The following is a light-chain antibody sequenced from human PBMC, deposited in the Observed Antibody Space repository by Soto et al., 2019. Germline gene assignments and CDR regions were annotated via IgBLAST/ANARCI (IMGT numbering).Light chain of an antibody. CDR1: QSVVRF. V-gene: IGKV1-39*01. Sequence: DIQMTQSPSSLSSSVGDRVSIACRASQSVVRFVNWYQQKTGQAPTLLLYVTSSLESGVPSRFSGSGSGTDITLTISRLQPEDVATYYRQQSITTPTFGGGTRVEIK. CDR2: VTS. J-gene: IGKJ4*01. CDR3: QQSITTPT.